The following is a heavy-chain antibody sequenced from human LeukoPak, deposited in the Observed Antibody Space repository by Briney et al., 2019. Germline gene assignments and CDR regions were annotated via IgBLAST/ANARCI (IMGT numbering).Heavy chain of an antibody. J-gene: IGHJ4*02. Sequence: GESLKISCKGSGYSFTSYWIGWVRQMPGKGLEWMGIMYPGDSDTRYSPSFQGQVTISADKSISTAYLQWSSLKASDTAMYYCARRPSTATPHLDYWGQGTLVTVSS. V-gene: IGHV5-51*01. D-gene: IGHD2-21*02. CDR3: ARRPSTATPHLDY. CDR2: MYPGDSDT. CDR1: GYSFTSYW.